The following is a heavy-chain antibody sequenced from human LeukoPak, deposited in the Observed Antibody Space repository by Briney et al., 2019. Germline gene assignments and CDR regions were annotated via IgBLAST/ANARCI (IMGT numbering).Heavy chain of an antibody. D-gene: IGHD2-15*01. J-gene: IGHJ5*01. CDR2: IYHSGST. CDR3: PARSGGDQNWFDS. CDR1: VGSISSGGYS. V-gene: IGHV4-30-2*01. Sequence: SETLSLTCAVSVGSISSGGYSWSWIRQPPGKGLEWIGYIYHSGSTYYNPSLKNRVTISVDRSKYQFSLKLSSVTAADTSVYYCPARSGGDQNWFDSWGQGTLVTVSS.